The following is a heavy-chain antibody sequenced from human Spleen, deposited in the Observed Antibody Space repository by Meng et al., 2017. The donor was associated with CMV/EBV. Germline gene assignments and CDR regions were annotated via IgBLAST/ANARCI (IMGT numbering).Heavy chain of an antibody. CDR2: IDTDTGNP. J-gene: IGHJ4*02. CDR3: AREGDSGTYQY. CDR1: GYTFTRYA. Sequence: QVQVVQSGSELKKPGASVKVSCKASGYTFTRYAMNWVRQAPGQGLEWMGWIDTDTGNPTYAQGFTGHFVFSLDTSVNTAYLQISSLKAEDTAVYYCAREGDSGTYQYWGQGTLVTVSS. D-gene: IGHD1-26*01. V-gene: IGHV7-4-1*02.